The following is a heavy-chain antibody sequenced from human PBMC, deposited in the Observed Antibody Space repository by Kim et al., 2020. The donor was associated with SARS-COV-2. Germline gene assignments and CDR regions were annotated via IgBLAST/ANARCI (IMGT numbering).Heavy chain of an antibody. CDR3: ARVGTYCSSTSCYVSGWYNYYYGMDV. CDR1: GGSISSYY. V-gene: IGHV4-59*13. J-gene: IGHJ6*02. D-gene: IGHD2-2*01. CDR2: IYYSGST. Sequence: SETLSLTCTVSGGSISSYYWSWIRQPPGKGLEWIGYIYYSGSTNYNPSLKSRVTISVDTSKNQFSLKLSSVTAADTAVYYCARVGTYCSSTSCYVSGWYNYYYGMDVWGQRTTCTVSS.